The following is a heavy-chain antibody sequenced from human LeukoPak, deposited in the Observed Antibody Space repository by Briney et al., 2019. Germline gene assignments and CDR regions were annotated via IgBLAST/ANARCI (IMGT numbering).Heavy chain of an antibody. J-gene: IGHJ1*01. CDR3: ARRGIAVAGTPAEYFHH. V-gene: IGHV5-51*01. D-gene: IGHD6-19*01. Sequence: GESLKISCKGSGSSFTTYWIGWVRQMPGKGLEWMGIIYPGDSDTRYSPSFQGQVTISADKSFSTAYLQWSSLKASDTAMYYCARRGIAVAGTPAEYFHHWGQGTLVIVSS. CDR2: IYPGDSDT. CDR1: GSSFTTYW.